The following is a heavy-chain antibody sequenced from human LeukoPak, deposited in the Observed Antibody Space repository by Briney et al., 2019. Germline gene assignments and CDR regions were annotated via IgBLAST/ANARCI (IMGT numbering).Heavy chain of an antibody. J-gene: IGHJ5*02. CDR3: ARGGYQMLVGWFDP. Sequence: SETLSLTCTVSGGSISSYYWSWIRQPPGKGLEWIGYIYYSGSTNYNPSLKSRVTISVDMSKNQFSLKLSSVTAGDTAVYYCARGGYQMLVGWFDPWGQGTLVTVSS. CDR1: GGSISSYY. CDR2: IYYSGST. D-gene: IGHD2-2*01. V-gene: IGHV4-59*01.